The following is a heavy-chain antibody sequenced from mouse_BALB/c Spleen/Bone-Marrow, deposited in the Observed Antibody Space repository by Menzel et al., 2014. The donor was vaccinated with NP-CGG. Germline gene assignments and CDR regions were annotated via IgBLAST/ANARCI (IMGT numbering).Heavy chain of an antibody. D-gene: IGHD2-2*01. J-gene: IGHJ4*01. Sequence: VQLVESGPGLVAPSQSLSITCTVSGFSLTSYGVHWARQPPGKGLEWLGVIWAGGSTNYNSALMSRLSISKDNSKSQVFLKMNSLQTDDTAMYYCARDWLRRAMDYWGQGTSVTVSS. CDR2: IWAGGST. CDR3: ARDWLRRAMDY. V-gene: IGHV2-9*02. CDR1: GFSLTSYG.